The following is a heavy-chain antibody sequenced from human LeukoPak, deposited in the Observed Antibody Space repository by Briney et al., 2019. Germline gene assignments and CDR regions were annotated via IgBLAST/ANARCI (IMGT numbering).Heavy chain of an antibody. Sequence: SQTLSLTCTVSGGSISSGGYYWSWIRQPPGKGLEWIVYIYHSGSTYYNPSLKSRVTISVDRSKNQFSLKLCSVTAADTAVYYCARQRTSYGLDYLDYWGQGTLVTVSS. V-gene: IGHV4-30-2*01. CDR1: GGSISSGGYY. CDR3: ARQRTSYGLDYLDY. CDR2: IYHSGST. D-gene: IGHD5-18*01. J-gene: IGHJ4*02.